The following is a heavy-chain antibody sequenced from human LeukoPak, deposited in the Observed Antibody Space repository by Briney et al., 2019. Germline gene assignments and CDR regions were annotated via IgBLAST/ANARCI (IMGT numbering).Heavy chain of an antibody. J-gene: IGHJ4*02. V-gene: IGHV4-34*01. D-gene: IGHD2-15*01. CDR2: INHSGST. CDR3: ARRIQEEIVVVVAATQYYFDY. CDR1: GGSFSGYY. Sequence: SETLSLTCAVYGGSFSGYYWSWIRQPPGKGLEWIGEINHSGSTNYNPSLKSRVTISVDTSKNQFSLKLSSVTAADTAVYYCARRIQEEIVVVVAATQYYFDYWGQGTLVTVSS.